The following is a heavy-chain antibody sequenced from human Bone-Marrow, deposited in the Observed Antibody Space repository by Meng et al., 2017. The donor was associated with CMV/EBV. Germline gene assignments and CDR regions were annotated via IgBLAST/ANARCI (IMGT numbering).Heavy chain of an antibody. V-gene: IGHV4-34*01. J-gene: IGHJ4*02. Sequence: LSLACSVYGGSFSGYYWSWIRQPPGKGLEWIGEINHSGSTNYHPSLKSRVTISVDTSKNQFSLKLSSVTAADTAVYYCASGGATGRLDYWGQGTLVTVS. D-gene: IGHD1-26*01. CDR1: GGSFSGYY. CDR3: ASGGATGRLDY. CDR2: INHSGST.